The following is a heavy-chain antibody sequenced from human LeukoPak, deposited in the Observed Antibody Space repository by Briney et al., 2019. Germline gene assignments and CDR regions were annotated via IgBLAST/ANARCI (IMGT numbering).Heavy chain of an antibody. V-gene: IGHV1-8*01. CDR3: ARDRLIRFLEWLSRKSAIEMSYYGMDV. CDR1: GYTFTSYD. CDR2: MNPNSGNT. D-gene: IGHD3-3*01. J-gene: IGHJ6*02. Sequence: ASVKVSCKASGYTFTSYDINWVRQATGQGLEWMGWMNPNSGNTGYAQKFQGRVTMTRNTSISTAYMELSSLRSEDTAVYYCARDRLIRFLEWLSRKSAIEMSYYGMDVWGQGTTVTVSS.